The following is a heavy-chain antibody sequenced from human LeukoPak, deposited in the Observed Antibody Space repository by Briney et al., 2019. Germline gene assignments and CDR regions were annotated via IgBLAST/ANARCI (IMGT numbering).Heavy chain of an antibody. J-gene: IGHJ4*02. V-gene: IGHV3-33*06. CDR3: AKDRSIAVAKYYFDY. CDR1: GFTFSSYG. D-gene: IGHD6-19*01. Sequence: PGRSLRLSCAASGFTFSSYGMHWVRQAPGMGLEWVAVIWYDGSNKYYADSVKGRFTISRDNSKNTLYLQMNSLRAEDTAVYYCAKDRSIAVAKYYFDYWGQGTLVTVSS. CDR2: IWYDGSNK.